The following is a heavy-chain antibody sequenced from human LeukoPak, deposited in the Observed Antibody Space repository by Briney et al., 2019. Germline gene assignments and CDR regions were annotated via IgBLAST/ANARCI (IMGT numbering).Heavy chain of an antibody. V-gene: IGHV4-59*01. CDR1: GGSFSGYY. D-gene: IGHD6-13*01. CDR3: ARGSSSWENWFDP. Sequence: PSETLSLTCAVYGGSFSGYYWTWIRQPPGKGLEWIGYIYYSGSTNYNPSLKSRVTISVDTSKNQFSLKLSSVTAADTAVYYCARGSSSWENWFDPWGQGTLVTVSS. CDR2: IYYSGST. J-gene: IGHJ5*02.